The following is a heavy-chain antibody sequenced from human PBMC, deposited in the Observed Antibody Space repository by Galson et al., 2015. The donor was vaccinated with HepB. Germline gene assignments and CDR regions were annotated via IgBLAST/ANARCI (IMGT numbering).Heavy chain of an antibody. CDR1: GGTFSSYT. CDR3: ARVLRRGYYGMDV. CDR2: IIPILGIA. V-gene: IGHV1-69*02. Sequence: SVKVSCKASGGTFSSYTISWVRQAPGQGLEWMGRIIPILGIANYAQKFQGRVTITADKSTSTAYMELSSLRSEDTAVYYCARVLRRGYYGMDVWGQGTTVTVSS. J-gene: IGHJ6*02.